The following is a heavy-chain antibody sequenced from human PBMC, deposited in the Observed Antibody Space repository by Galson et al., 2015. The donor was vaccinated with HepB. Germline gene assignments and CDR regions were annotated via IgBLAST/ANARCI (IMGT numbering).Heavy chain of an antibody. J-gene: IGHJ5*02. V-gene: IGHV4-39*02. CDR1: GVSISSRRYD. CDR3: AREMATVIINWFDP. Sequence: TLSLTCNVSGVSISSRRYDWAWIRQPPGKGLEWIGSINYSGSTYYNPSLKSRLTISVDTAKNQFSLNLSSVSAADTAVYYCAREMATVIINWFDPWGQGTLVTVSS. D-gene: IGHD5-24*01. CDR2: INYSGST.